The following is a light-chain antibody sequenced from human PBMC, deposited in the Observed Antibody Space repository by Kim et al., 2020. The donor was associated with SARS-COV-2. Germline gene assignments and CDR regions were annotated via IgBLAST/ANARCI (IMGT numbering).Light chain of an antibody. Sequence: GQSITSSCNGTSSDVGGYDYVSWYQNHPGKAPKLMIYDVSKRPSGVSNRFSGSKSGNTASLTISGLQAEDEADYFCSSCTTSSTYVFGTGTKVTVL. CDR1: SSDVGGYDY. V-gene: IGLV2-14*03. J-gene: IGLJ1*01. CDR3: SSCTTSSTYV. CDR2: DVS.